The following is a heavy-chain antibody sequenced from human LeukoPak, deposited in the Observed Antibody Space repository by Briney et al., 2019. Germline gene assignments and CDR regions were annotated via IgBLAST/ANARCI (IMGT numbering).Heavy chain of an antibody. CDR3: ARARPSQWYFDL. J-gene: IGHJ2*01. CDR1: GFTFSNYP. CDR2: ISSNGIT. V-gene: IGHV3-64*02. Sequence: PGGSLRLSCAASGFTFSNYPMQWVRQAPGKGLGYVSAISSNGITYYADSVKGRFTISRDNSKNTLYLQMGSLRAEDMAVYYCARARPSQWYFDLWGRGTLVTVSS.